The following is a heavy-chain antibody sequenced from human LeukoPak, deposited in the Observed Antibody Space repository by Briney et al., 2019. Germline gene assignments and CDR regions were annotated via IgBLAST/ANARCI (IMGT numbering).Heavy chain of an antibody. J-gene: IGHJ4*02. Sequence: PGGSLRLSCASSGVIFSNAWMNWVPQAPGKVLEWVGRVQGKTDGGTTDYAAPVKGRFTISRDDSENTLYLQMNSLKTEDTAVYYCTTDRSCSGGSCYFAADYWGQGTLVTVSS. D-gene: IGHD2-15*01. V-gene: IGHV3-15*01. CDR2: VQGKTDGGTT. CDR1: GVIFSNAW. CDR3: TTDRSCSGGSCYFAADY.